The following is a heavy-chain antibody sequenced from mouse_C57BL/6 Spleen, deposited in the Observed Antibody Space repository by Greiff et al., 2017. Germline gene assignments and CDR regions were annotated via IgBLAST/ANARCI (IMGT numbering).Heavy chain of an antibody. CDR1: GFTFSDYG. CDR3: ARGVGAMDY. Sequence: EVKLVESGGGLVKPGGSLKFSCAASGFTFSDYGMHWVRQAPEQGLEWVAYISSGSSTIYYADTVKGRFTISTDNAENTLFLQLTSLRSEDTAMYYCARGVGAMDYWGTGTSVTVSS. J-gene: IGHJ4*01. V-gene: IGHV5-17*01. CDR2: ISSGSSTI.